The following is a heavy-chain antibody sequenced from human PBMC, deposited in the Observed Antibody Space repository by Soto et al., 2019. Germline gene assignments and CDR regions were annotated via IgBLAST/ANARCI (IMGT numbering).Heavy chain of an antibody. CDR1: GYGFTTYG. D-gene: IGHD1-1*01. CDR3: PRGRYGDY. J-gene: IGHJ4*02. V-gene: IGHV1-18*01. CDR2: ISAHNGNT. Sequence: QVHLVQSGAEVKKPGASVKVSCKGSGYGFTTYGITWVRQAPGQGLEWMAWISAHNGNTNYAQKLQGRVTVTRDTSTSTAYMELRSLRSDDTAVYHCPRGRYGDYWGQGALVTVSS.